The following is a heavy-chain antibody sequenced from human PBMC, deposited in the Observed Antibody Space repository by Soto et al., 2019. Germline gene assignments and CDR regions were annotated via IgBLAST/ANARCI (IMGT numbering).Heavy chain of an antibody. CDR2: IYYGGTT. J-gene: IGHJ6*02. CDR3: ARDYDTSRGDWAYYGIDV. V-gene: IGHV3-66*01. CDR1: GLTVSTNY. D-gene: IGHD3-9*01. Sequence: EVQLVESGGGLVQPGGSLRISCAASGLTVSTNYMSWVRQAPGKGLEWVSIIYYGGTTYYADSVKGRFTISRDDSKNTLYLQMHRLSAEDTAVDYCARDYDTSRGDWAYYGIDVWGQGTTVTVSS.